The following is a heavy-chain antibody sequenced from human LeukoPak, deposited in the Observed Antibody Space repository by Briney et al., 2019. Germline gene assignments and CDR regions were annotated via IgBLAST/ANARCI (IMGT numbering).Heavy chain of an antibody. CDR2: IRYDGNNK. J-gene: IGHJ4*02. Sequence: GGSLRLSCAASGFTFSSYWMSWVRQAPGKGLDWVAFIRYDGNNKLHADSVKGRFTISRDNSKNTLYLHINSLRAEDTAVYYCVKDNPLDYWGQGTLVIVSS. CDR1: GFTFSSYW. CDR3: VKDNPLDY. V-gene: IGHV3-30*02. D-gene: IGHD1-14*01.